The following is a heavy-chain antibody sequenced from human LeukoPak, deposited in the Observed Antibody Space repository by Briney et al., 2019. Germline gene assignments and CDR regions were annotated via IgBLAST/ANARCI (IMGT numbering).Heavy chain of an antibody. V-gene: IGHV4-59*01. CDR1: GGSISNYY. Sequence: SETLSLTCTVSGGSISNYYWSWIRQPPGKGLEWVGYIYYTGNTHYNPSLKSRVTISVDTSKNQFSLKVSSVTAADTAVYYCARANVVTAIDYWGQGTLVTVSS. J-gene: IGHJ4*02. CDR2: IYYTGNT. CDR3: ARANVVTAIDY. D-gene: IGHD2-21*02.